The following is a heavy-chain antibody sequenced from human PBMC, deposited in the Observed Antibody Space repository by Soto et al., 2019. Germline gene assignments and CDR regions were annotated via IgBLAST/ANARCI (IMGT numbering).Heavy chain of an antibody. CDR2: ISYDGSNK. Sequence: GGSQRHSCADSRFTFSSYGIHRISQAPGKGLEWVAVISYDGSNKYYADSVKGRFTISRDNSKNTLYLQMNSLRAEDTAVYYCAKDGSNYVSWYYYYGMDVWGQGTRVTVSS. V-gene: IGHV3-30*18. D-gene: IGHD4-4*01. J-gene: IGHJ6*02. CDR1: RFTFSSYG. CDR3: AKDGSNYVSWYYYYGMDV.